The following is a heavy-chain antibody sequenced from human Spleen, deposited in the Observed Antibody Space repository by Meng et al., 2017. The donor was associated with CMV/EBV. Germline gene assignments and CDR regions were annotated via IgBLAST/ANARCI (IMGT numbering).Heavy chain of an antibody. CDR3: ARDIFAVVGYGSGSYLFDP. CDR2: IIPILGIA. CDR1: GGTFSSYT. V-gene: IGHV1-69*04. D-gene: IGHD3-10*01. Sequence: SVKVSCKASGGTFSSYTISWVRQAPGQGLEWMGRIIPILGIANYAQKFQGRVTITADKSTSTAYMELSSLRSEDTAVYYCARDIFAVVGYGSGSYLFDPWGQGTLVTVSS. J-gene: IGHJ5*02.